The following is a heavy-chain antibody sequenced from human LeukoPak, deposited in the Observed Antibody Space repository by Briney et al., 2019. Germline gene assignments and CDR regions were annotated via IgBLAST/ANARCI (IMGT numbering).Heavy chain of an antibody. V-gene: IGHV3-11*04. CDR1: RFAFSDYC. J-gene: IGHJ4*02. CDR2: ISSSGRNI. CDR3: ARDQNYDSSGPEFDY. Sequence: PGGSLRLSCTSSRFAFSDYCMSWVRQAPGMGLEWLSYISSSGRNIYYADSVKGRFTISRDNAKKSLYLEMNSLRAEDTAVYYCARDQNYDSSGPEFDYWGQGTLVTVSS. D-gene: IGHD3-22*01.